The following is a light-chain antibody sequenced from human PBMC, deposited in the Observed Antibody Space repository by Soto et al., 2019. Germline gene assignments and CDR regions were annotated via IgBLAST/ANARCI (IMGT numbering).Light chain of an antibody. J-gene: IGKJ3*01. V-gene: IGKV1-27*01. CDR3: QQSYNSPFN. CDR1: QGVANH. CDR2: AAS. Sequence: DIQMTQSPSSLSASVGDTVTITCRASQGVANHLAWYQQKPGGVPELLISAASTLQSGVPSRFSGSGSKKDFTLTIDSLQPEDFATYYCQQSYNSPFNFGPGTKVD.